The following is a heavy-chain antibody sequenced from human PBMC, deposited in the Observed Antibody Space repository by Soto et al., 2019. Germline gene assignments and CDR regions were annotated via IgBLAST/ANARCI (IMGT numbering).Heavy chain of an antibody. V-gene: IGHV4-38-2*01. J-gene: IGHJ5*02. CDR3: ARHPQLWLPWFDP. Sequence: SETLSLTCAVSGYYINSDYYWGWIRQPPGKGLEWIGSIFYSGSTYHNPSLKSRVTISVDTSNSQFSLQLSSVTAADTAVYYCARHPQLWLPWFDPWGQGTLVTVSS. D-gene: IGHD5-18*01. CDR1: GYYINSDYY. CDR2: IFYSGST.